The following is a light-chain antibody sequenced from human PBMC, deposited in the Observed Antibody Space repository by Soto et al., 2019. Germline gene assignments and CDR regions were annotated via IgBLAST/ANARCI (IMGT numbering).Light chain of an antibody. J-gene: IGLJ2*01. V-gene: IGLV6-57*02. Sequence: NFMLTQPHSVSESPGKTVTISCTGNSGSIASNYVRWCQQRPGSAPTTVIYDDNQRPSGVPDRFCGSIDRSSKSASLNISGLKTEDEADCFCQSMIAAPVVFGGGTKLTVL. CDR1: SGSIASNY. CDR2: DDN. CDR3: QSMIAAPVV.